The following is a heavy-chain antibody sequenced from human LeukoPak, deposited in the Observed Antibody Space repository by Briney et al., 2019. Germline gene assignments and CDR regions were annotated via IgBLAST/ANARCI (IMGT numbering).Heavy chain of an antibody. J-gene: IGHJ4*02. V-gene: IGHV4-39*01. CDR1: GGSIRSSSYY. D-gene: IGHD5-24*01. CDR3: ARQILFHSERWLKFFDY. Sequence: PSETLSLTCTVSGGSIRSSSYYWGWIRQPPGKGLEWIGSIYYSGSTYYNPSLKSRVTISVDTFKNQFSLKLSSVTAADTAVYYCARQILFHSERWLKFFDYWGQGTLVTVSS. CDR2: IYYSGST.